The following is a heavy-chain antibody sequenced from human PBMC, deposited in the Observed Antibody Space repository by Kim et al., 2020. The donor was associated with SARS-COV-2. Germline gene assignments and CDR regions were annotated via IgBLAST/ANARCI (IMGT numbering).Heavy chain of an antibody. CDR2: IGTAGDT. CDR1: GFTFSSYD. Sequence: GGSLRLSCAASGFTFSSYDMHWVRQATGKGLEWVSAIGTAGDTYYPGSVKGRFTISRENAKNSLYLQMNSLRAGDTAVYYCARGASPEGGYYYYGMEVWGQGTTVTVSS. D-gene: IGHD3-16*01. V-gene: IGHV3-13*01. J-gene: IGHJ6*02. CDR3: ARGASPEGGYYYYGMEV.